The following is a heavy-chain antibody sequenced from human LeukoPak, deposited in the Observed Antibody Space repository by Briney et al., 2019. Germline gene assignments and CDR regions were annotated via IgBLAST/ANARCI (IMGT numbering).Heavy chain of an antibody. CDR1: GYTFTGYY. CDR2: ISAYNGNT. Sequence: ASVKVFCKASGYTFTGYYMHWVRQAPGQGLEWLGWISAYNGNTNYAQKLQGRVTMTTDTSTSTAYMELRSLRSDDTAVYYCARAVTPDVVTAPNDYWGQGTLVTVSS. J-gene: IGHJ4*02. CDR3: ARAVTPDVVTAPNDY. V-gene: IGHV1-18*04. D-gene: IGHD2-2*01.